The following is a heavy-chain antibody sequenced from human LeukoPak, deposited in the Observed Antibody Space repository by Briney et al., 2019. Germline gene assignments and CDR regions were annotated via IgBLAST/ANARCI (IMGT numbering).Heavy chain of an antibody. Sequence: ASVTVTCKASGYTFTGYYIHWVRQAPGQGLEWMGIIKDSGTTIYPQKFRGRVTMTRDTSTSTVYMEVSSLRSEDTAVYYCARESPHTFYFDYWGQGTLVTVSS. V-gene: IGHV1-46*01. CDR2: IKDSGTT. D-gene: IGHD3-16*01. J-gene: IGHJ4*02. CDR1: GYTFTGYY. CDR3: ARESPHTFYFDY.